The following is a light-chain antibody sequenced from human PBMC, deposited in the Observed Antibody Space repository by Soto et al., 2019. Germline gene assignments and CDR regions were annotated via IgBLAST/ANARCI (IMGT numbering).Light chain of an antibody. CDR3: QQRSNWPT. V-gene: IGKV3-11*01. J-gene: IGKJ4*01. CDR1: QSVGSY. CDR2: DAS. Sequence: EIVLTQSPATLSLSPGERATLSCRASQSVGSYLAWYQQKPGQAPRLLIYDASNRATGIPARFSGSGSGTDFTLTTSSLEPEDFAVYYCQQRSNWPTFGGGTKVDIK.